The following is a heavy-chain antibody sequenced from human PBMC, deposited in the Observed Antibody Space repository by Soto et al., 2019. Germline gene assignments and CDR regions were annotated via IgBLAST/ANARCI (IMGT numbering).Heavy chain of an antibody. CDR2: ISSSSSYT. V-gene: IGHV3-11*06. J-gene: IGHJ4*02. CDR1: GFTFSDYY. D-gene: IGHD6-13*01. Sequence: GGSLRLSCVASGFTFSDYYMSWIRQAPGKGLEWVSYISSSSSYTNYADSVKGRFTISRDNAKNSLYLQMNSLRAEGTAVYYCARDNGGSSWHFDYWGQGTLVTVSS. CDR3: ARDNGGSSWHFDY.